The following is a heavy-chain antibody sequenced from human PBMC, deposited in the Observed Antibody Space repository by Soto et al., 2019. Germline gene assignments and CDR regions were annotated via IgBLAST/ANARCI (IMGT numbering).Heavy chain of an antibody. Sequence: SGPTLVNPTQTLTLTCTFSGFSLSTSGMCVSWIRQPPGKALEWLALIDWGDDKYYSTSLKTRLTISKDTSKNQVVLTMTNMDPVDTATYYCARMAIAAAGTIKAFDYWGQGTLVTVSS. J-gene: IGHJ4*02. D-gene: IGHD6-13*01. CDR1: GFSLSTSGMC. CDR2: IDWGDDK. CDR3: ARMAIAAAGTIKAFDY. V-gene: IGHV2-70*01.